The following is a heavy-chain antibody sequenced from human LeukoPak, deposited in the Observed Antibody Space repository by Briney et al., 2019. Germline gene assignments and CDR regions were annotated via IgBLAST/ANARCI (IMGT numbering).Heavy chain of an antibody. V-gene: IGHV1-2*02. J-gene: IGHJ4*02. D-gene: IGHD3-3*01. CDR1: GYTFTGYY. CDR3: ARGVDFWSGYGY. CDR2: INPNSGGT. Sequence: ASVKVSCKASGYTFTGYYMHWVRQAPGQGLEWMGWINPNSGGTNYAQKFQGRVTMTSDTSISTAYMELSRLRSDDTAVYYCARGVDFWSGYGYWGQGTLVTVSS.